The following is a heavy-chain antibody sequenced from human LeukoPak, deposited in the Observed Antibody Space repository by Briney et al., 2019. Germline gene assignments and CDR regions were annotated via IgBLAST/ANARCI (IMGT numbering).Heavy chain of an antibody. V-gene: IGHV3-7*01. CDR3: ARESRDGGSFDY. CDR1: GFTFSSYG. Sequence: GGSLRLSCAASGFTFSSYGMSWVRQAPGKGLEWVANIKQDGSEKYYVDSVKGRFTISRDNAKNSLYLQMNSLRAEDTAVYYCARESRDGGSFDYWGQGTLVTVSS. D-gene: IGHD4-23*01. CDR2: IKQDGSEK. J-gene: IGHJ4*02.